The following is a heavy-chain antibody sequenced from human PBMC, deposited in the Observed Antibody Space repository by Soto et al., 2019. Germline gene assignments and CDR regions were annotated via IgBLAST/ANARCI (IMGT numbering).Heavy chain of an antibody. CDR2: INHSGST. CDR1: GRSFSGYY. Sequence: PSETLSLTCAFYGRSFSGYYWSWIRQPPGKGLEWIGEINHSGSTNYNPSLKSRVTISVDTSKNQFSLKLSSVTAADTAVYYCARTTMVRGVMVFDPWGQGTLVTVS. J-gene: IGHJ5*02. D-gene: IGHD3-10*01. CDR3: ARTTMVRGVMVFDP. V-gene: IGHV4-34*01.